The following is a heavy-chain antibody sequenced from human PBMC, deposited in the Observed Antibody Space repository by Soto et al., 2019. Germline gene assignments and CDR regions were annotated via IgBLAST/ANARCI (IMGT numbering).Heavy chain of an antibody. J-gene: IGHJ6*02. V-gene: IGHV3-48*03. CDR3: ARYCSSTSCYFSAGSGMHV. Sequence: GGSLRLSCAASGVTYSSYEMKWVRQAPGKGLAWVSYISSSGSTIYYADSVKRRFTISRDNAKNSLYLQMNSLRAEDTAVYCCARYCSSTSCYFSAGSGMHVWGQGTTVPASS. D-gene: IGHD2-2*01. CDR2: ISSSGSTI. CDR1: GVTYSSYE.